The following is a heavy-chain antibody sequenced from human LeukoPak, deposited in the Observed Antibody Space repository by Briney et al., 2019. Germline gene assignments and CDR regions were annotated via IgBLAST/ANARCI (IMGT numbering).Heavy chain of an antibody. Sequence: GGSLRLSCAASGFNFSTYSMTWVRQAPGKGLEWVSYIRSIGTTTYYEDSVKGRFTTSRDNAKNSLYLQMNSLRIEDTAVYYCARDLSYGSGSYYYYFDYWGQGTLVTVSS. CDR1: GFNFSTYS. J-gene: IGHJ4*02. CDR2: IRSIGTTT. D-gene: IGHD3-10*01. V-gene: IGHV3-48*01. CDR3: ARDLSYGSGSYYYYFDY.